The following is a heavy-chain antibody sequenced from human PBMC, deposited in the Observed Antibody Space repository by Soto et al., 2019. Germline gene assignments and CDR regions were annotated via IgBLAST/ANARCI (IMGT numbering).Heavy chain of an antibody. V-gene: IGHV3-23*01. Sequence: GGSLRLSCAASGFTFSSYAMSWVRQAPGKGLEWVSAITNSGGSTYYADSVKGRFTISRDNSKNTLYLQMNSLRAEDTAVYYCAKLVVSATCYWGQGTLVTVSS. D-gene: IGHD2-15*01. J-gene: IGHJ4*02. CDR2: ITNSGGST. CDR3: AKLVVSATCY. CDR1: GFTFSSYA.